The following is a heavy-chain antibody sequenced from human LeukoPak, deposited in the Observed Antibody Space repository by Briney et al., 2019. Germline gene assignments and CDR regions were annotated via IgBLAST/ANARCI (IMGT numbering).Heavy chain of an antibody. CDR1: GGSISSSNW. CDR2: IYHSGST. V-gene: IGHV4-4*02. D-gene: IGHD6-19*01. Sequence: SGTLSLTCAVSGGSISSSNWWSWVRQPPGKGLEWIGEIYHSGSTNYNPSLKSRVTISVDKSKNQFSLKLSSVTAADTAVYYCARVPGYSSGPNFDYWGQGTLVTVSS. CDR3: ARVPGYSSGPNFDY. J-gene: IGHJ4*02.